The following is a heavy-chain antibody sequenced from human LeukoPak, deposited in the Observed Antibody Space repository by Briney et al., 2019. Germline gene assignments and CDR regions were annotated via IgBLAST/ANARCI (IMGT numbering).Heavy chain of an antibody. D-gene: IGHD5-18*01. CDR1: GFTFSSYA. CDR3: ARDNGYSYHFDY. Sequence: TGGSLRLSCAASGFTFSSYAMHWVRQAPGKGLEWVAVISYDGSNKYYADSVKGRFTISRDNSKNTLYLQMNSLRAEDTAVYYCARDNGYSYHFDYWGQGTLVTVSS. CDR2: ISYDGSNK. J-gene: IGHJ4*02. V-gene: IGHV3-30*04.